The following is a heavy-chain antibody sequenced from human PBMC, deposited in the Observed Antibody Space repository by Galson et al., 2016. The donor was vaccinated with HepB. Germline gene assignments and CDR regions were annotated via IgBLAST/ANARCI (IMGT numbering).Heavy chain of an antibody. Sequence: LSLTCTVSGGSISSGDYYWTWIRQPPGKGLEWIGYIYYSGSTYYNPSLKNRVSISVDTSKNQFSLKVRSVTAADTAMYYCARRTDFWGQGTLVTVSS. CDR3: ARRTDF. CDR2: IYYSGST. D-gene: IGHD2-2*01. CDR1: GGSISSGDYY. J-gene: IGHJ4*02. V-gene: IGHV4-30-4*01.